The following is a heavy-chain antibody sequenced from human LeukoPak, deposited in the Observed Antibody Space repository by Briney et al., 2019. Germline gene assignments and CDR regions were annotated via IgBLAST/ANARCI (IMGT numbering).Heavy chain of an antibody. Sequence: GGSLRLSCAASGFTFSSYTMNWVRQAPGKGLEWVSYIGGSSNIIHYADSVKGRFTISRDNAENSLYLQMNSLRAEDTAVYYCAMGYYYGSGSQTDPFDYWGQGTLVTVSS. CDR1: GFTFSSYT. D-gene: IGHD3-10*01. V-gene: IGHV3-48*01. J-gene: IGHJ4*02. CDR2: IGGSSNII. CDR3: AMGYYYGSGSQTDPFDY.